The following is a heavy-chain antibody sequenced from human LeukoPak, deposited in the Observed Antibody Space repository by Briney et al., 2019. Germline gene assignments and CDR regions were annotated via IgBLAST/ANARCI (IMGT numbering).Heavy chain of an antibody. V-gene: IGHV3-23*01. Sequence: GGSLRLSCVASGITFSNYAVSWVRQAPEKGLDWVSVISGSAHKIRYADSVKGRFTISRDNSENIVYLQMNNRRAEDTAVYYCAGRVTGYSSGYVYWGQGTLVTVSS. CDR1: GITFSNYA. D-gene: IGHD5-18*01. J-gene: IGHJ4*02. CDR2: ISGSAHKI. CDR3: AGRVTGYSSGYVY.